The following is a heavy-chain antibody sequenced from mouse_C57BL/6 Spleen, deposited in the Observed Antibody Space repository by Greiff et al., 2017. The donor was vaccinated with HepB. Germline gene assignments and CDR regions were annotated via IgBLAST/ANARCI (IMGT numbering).Heavy chain of an antibody. CDR2: FDPENGDT. CDR3: TTGDYDDAMDY. J-gene: IGHJ4*01. CDR1: GFNIKDDY. V-gene: IGHV14-4*01. Sequence: EVKLQESGAELVRPGASVKLSCTASGFNIKDDYMHWVKQRPEQGLEWIGWFDPENGDTEYASKFQGKATITADTSSNTAYLQLSSLTSEDTAVYYCTTGDYDDAMDYWGQGTSVTVSS. D-gene: IGHD2-4*01.